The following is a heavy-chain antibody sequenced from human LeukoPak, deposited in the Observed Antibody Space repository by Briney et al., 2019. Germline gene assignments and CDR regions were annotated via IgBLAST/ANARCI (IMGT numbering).Heavy chain of an antibody. Sequence: GGSLRLSCAASGFTFSSYGMHWVRQAPGKGLEWVAVISYDESNKYYADSVKGRFTISRDNSKNTLYLQMNSLRAEDTAVYYCAKDQGYSYTANFDYWGQGTLVTVSS. V-gene: IGHV3-30*18. J-gene: IGHJ4*02. CDR1: GFTFSSYG. CDR3: AKDQGYSYTANFDY. CDR2: ISYDESNK. D-gene: IGHD5-18*01.